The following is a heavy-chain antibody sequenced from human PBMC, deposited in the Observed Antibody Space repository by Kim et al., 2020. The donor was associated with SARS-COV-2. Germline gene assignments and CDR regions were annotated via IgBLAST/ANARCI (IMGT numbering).Heavy chain of an antibody. CDR1: GFTSSNYY. D-gene: IGHD2-15*01. J-gene: IGHJ6*02. Sequence: GGSLRLSCAASGFTSSNYYVNWVRQRPGKGLEWVSRISSDGGGGVTYYADSVRGRFTMSRNSAENTVYLQMNSLSAEDTAVYFCARGIFRDGFDVWGQGTTVRVSS. CDR2: ISSDGGGGVT. CDR3: ARGIFRDGFDV. V-gene: IGHV3-74*01.